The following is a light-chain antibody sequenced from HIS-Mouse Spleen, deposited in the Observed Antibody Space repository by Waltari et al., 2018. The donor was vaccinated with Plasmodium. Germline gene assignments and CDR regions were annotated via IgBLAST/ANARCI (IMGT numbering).Light chain of an antibody. Sequence: QSALTQPPSASGSPGQSVTISCTGTSSDVGGYNYVSWYQQHPGKAPKRMIYEFSKRPSGVPDRFSGSKSGNTASLTVSGLQAEDEADYYCSSYAGSNNLVFGGGTKLTVL. CDR2: EFS. CDR1: SSDVGGYNY. V-gene: IGLV2-8*01. CDR3: SSYAGSNNLV. J-gene: IGLJ2*01.